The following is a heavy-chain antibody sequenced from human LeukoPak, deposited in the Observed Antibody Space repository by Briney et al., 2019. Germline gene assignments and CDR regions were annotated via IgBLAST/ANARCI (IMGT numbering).Heavy chain of an antibody. CDR2: ISSSSSYI. Sequence: GGSLRLSCAASGYTFSRYSMNWVRQAPGKGLEWVSSISSSSSYIYYADSVKGRFTISRDNAKNSLYLQMNSLRAEDTAVYYCARGYGEPGIDYWGQGTRVTVSS. CDR1: GYTFSRYS. J-gene: IGHJ4*02. V-gene: IGHV3-21*01. CDR3: ARGYGEPGIDY. D-gene: IGHD4-17*01.